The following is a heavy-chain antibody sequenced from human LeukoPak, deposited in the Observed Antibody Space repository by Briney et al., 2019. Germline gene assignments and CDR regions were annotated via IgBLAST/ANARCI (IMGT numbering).Heavy chain of an antibody. CDR3: AREMTTVSDFDY. V-gene: IGHV3-21*01. Sequence: GGSLRLSCAASGFTFSSYSMNWVRQAPGKGPEWVSSISSSSSYIYYADSVKGRFTISRDNAKNSLYLQMNSLRAEDTAVYYCAREMTTVSDFDYWGQGTLVTVSS. D-gene: IGHD4-11*01. CDR2: ISSSSSYI. CDR1: GFTFSSYS. J-gene: IGHJ4*02.